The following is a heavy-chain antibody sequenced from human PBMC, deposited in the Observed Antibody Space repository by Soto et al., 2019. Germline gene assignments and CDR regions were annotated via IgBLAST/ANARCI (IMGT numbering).Heavy chain of an antibody. J-gene: IGHJ6*03. Sequence: GGSLRLSCAASGFTFSSYSMNWVRQAPGKGLEWVSYISSSSSTIYYADSVKGRFTISRDNAKNSLYLQMNSLRAEDTAVYYCARARLTNGYCSSTSCYWGYMDVWGKGTTVTVSS. CDR3: ARARLTNGYCSSTSCYWGYMDV. CDR2: ISSSSSTI. V-gene: IGHV3-48*01. D-gene: IGHD2-2*03. CDR1: GFTFSSYS.